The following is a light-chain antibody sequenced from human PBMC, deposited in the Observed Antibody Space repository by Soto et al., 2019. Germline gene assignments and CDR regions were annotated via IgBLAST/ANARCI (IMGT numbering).Light chain of an antibody. Sequence: ALRMTQSPSSFSASTGDRVTITCRASQGISSYLAWYQQKPGKAPKLLIYAASTLQSGVPSRFSGSGSGTDFTLTISCLQSEDFATYSCQQYYSYPPATFGQATKVAIK. J-gene: IGKJ1*01. CDR2: AAS. CDR3: QQYYSYPPAT. CDR1: QGISSY. V-gene: IGKV1-8*01.